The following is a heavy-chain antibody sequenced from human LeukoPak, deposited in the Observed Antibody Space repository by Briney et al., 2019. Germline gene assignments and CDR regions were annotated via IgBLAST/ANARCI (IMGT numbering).Heavy chain of an antibody. CDR3: ARVRSGYYYDSSGYGDY. J-gene: IGHJ4*02. V-gene: IGHV1-8*02. CDR2: MNPNSGNT. CDR1: GYTFTGYY. D-gene: IGHD3-22*01. Sequence: ASVKVSCKASGYTFTGYYMHWVRQAPGQGLEWMGWMNPNSGNTGYAQKFQGRVTMTRNTSISTAYMELSSLRSEDTAVYYCARVRSGYYYDSSGYGDYWGQGTLVTVSS.